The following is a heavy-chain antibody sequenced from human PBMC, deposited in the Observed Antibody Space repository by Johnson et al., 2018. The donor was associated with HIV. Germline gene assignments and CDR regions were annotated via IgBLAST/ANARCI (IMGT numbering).Heavy chain of an antibody. CDR3: AKGRSGGSGAFDI. CDR1: GFTFSSYA. V-gene: IGHV3-30*04. Sequence: QVQLVESGGGVVQPGRSLRLSCAASGFTFSSYAMHWVRQAPGKGLEWVAVISYDGSNKYYADSVKGRFTISRDNSKNTLYVQMNRLRPEDTAAYFCAKGRSGGSGAFDIWGQGTVVTVSS. D-gene: IGHD3-10*01. J-gene: IGHJ3*02. CDR2: ISYDGSNK.